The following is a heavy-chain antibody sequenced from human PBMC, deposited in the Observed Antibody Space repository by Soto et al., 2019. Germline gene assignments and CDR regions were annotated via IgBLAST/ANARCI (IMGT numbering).Heavy chain of an antibody. CDR3: AQARIVVDGLLWGYGRDA. Sequence: QAQLLESGGGVVQPGTSLRLSCAASGCTVSSYGMQLVRKAPGKGLEWVALISYDGNNIHYAKSVKGRFTISREDSQNTQYLHMKSLTVDDTAEYHCAQARIVVDGLLWGYGRDAGGQGTKVTVSS. CDR2: ISYDGNNI. V-gene: IGHV3-30*18. D-gene: IGHD3-22*01. CDR1: GCTVSSYG. J-gene: IGHJ6*02.